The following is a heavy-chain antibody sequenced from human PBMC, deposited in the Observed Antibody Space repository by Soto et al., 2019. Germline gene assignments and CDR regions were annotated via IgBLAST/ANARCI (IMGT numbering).Heavy chain of an antibody. J-gene: IGHJ5*02. Sequence: QVQLVESGGGVVQPGRSLRLSCAASGFTFSAYGMHWVRQAPGEGLEWVAVIWYDGGSEYYADSVEGRFTISRENAKNTVYLHMDTLRGDDTAVYYCARAHGPSLGSCLDLWGQGTLVTVSS. CDR2: IWYDGGSE. CDR1: GFTFSAYG. CDR3: ARAHGPSLGSCLDL. V-gene: IGHV3-33*01. D-gene: IGHD2-2*01.